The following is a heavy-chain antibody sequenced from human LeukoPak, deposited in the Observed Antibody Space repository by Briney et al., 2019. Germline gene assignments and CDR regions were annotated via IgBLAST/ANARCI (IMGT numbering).Heavy chain of an antibody. CDR2: IYHSGST. V-gene: IGHV4-4*02. CDR1: GGSISSSNW. Sequence: SETLSLTCAVSGGSISSSNWWSWVRQPPGKGLEWIGEIYHSGSTNYNPSLKSRVTISVDTSKNQFSLKLSSVTAADTAVYYCARDTPGIAVAGPYYYYGMDVWGQGTTVTVSS. J-gene: IGHJ6*02. D-gene: IGHD6-19*01. CDR3: ARDTPGIAVAGPYYYYGMDV.